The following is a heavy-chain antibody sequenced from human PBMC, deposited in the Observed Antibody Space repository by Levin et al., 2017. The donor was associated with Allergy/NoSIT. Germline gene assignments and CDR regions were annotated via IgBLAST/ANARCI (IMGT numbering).Heavy chain of an antibody. D-gene: IGHD6-19*01. CDR1: GYTFTSYG. CDR2: ISAYNGNT. CDR3: ASMSSGWFNDAFDI. Sequence: ASVKVSCKASGYTFTSYGISWVRQAPGQGLEWMGWISAYNGNTNYAQKLQGRVTMTTDASTSTAYMELRSLRSDDTAVYYCASMSSGWFNDAFDIWGQGTMVTVSS. J-gene: IGHJ3*02. V-gene: IGHV1-18*01.